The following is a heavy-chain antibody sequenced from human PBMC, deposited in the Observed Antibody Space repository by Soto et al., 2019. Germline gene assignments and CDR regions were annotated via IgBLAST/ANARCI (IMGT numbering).Heavy chain of an antibody. CDR3: ARDSSITYYYGMDV. D-gene: IGHD3-16*01. CDR1: VGSVSSGSHY. Sequence: PAETLSLTCTVSVGSVSSGSHYWTWIRHPPGKGLEWIGNIYYSGSTNYNPSLKSRVTISVDTSKNQFSLKLSSVTAADSAVYYCARDSSITYYYGMDVWGQGTTVTVSS. CDR2: IYYSGST. V-gene: IGHV4-61*01. J-gene: IGHJ6*02.